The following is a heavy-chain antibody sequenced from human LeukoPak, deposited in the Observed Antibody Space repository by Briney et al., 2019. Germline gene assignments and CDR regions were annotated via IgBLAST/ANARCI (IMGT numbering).Heavy chain of an antibody. J-gene: IGHJ3*02. V-gene: IGHV1-18*01. CDR1: GYTFTSYG. CDR2: ISAYNGNT. Sequence: ASVKVSCKASGYTFTSYGISWVRQAPGQGLEWMGWISAYNGNTNYAQKPQGRVTMTTDTSTSTAYMELRSLRSDDTAVYYCARFAHCSSTSCYYEDAFDIWGQGTMVTVSS. CDR3: ARFAHCSSTSCYYEDAFDI. D-gene: IGHD2-2*01.